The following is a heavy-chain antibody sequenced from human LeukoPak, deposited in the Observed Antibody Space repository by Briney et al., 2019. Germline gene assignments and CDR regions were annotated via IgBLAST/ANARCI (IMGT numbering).Heavy chain of an antibody. CDR3: AKDGIYADYGAY. J-gene: IGHJ4*02. D-gene: IGHD4-17*01. CDR2: IWYDGSNK. V-gene: IGHV3-33*06. CDR1: GFTFSSYG. Sequence: PGGSLRLSCAASGFTFSSYGMHWVRQAPGKGLEWVAVIWYDGSNKYYADSVKGRFTISRDNSKNTLYLQMNSLRAEDTAVYYCAKDGIYADYGAYWGQGTLVTVSS.